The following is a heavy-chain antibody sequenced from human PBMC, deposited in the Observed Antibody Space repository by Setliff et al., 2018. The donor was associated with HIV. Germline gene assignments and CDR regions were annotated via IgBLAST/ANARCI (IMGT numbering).Heavy chain of an antibody. J-gene: IGHJ4*02. CDR1: GFSFNNYN. Sequence: GGSLRLSCAASGFSFNNYNMNWVRQAPGKGLEWISYISSSGSSIYYADSVKGRFAISRDNAKNSLYLQMNSLRAEDTAVYYCVIQQGDPLWGQGTLVTVSS. D-gene: IGHD2-21*02. CDR2: ISSSGSSI. V-gene: IGHV3-48*04. CDR3: VIQQGDPL.